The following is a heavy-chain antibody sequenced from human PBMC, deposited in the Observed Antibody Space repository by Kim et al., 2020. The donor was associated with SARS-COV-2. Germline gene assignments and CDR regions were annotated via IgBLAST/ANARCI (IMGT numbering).Heavy chain of an antibody. D-gene: IGHD3-16*01. V-gene: IGHV1-2*06. J-gene: IGHJ2*01. CDR3: ARETHAYVDWLIP. CDR1: GYTFTDYY. Sequence: ASVKVSCKASGYTFTDYYIHWVRQAPGQGLEWVGRINPKSGDTDYAQKFQGRVAMARDTSSSTAYMELSRLTSNDTAVYYCARETHAYVDWLIPRGR. CDR2: INPKSGDT.